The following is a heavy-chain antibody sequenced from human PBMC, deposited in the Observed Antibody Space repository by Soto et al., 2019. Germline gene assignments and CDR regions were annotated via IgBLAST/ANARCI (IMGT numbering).Heavy chain of an antibody. J-gene: IGHJ6*02. Sequence: PGGSLRLSCAASGFTFGNAWMSWVRQAPGKGLEWVGRIKSKTDGGTTDYAAPVKGRFTISRDDSKNTLYLQMNSLKTEDTAVYYCTMSRSPDQVTGAYYGMDVWGQGTTVTVSS. V-gene: IGHV3-15*01. CDR3: TMSRSPDQVTGAYYGMDV. D-gene: IGHD1-20*01. CDR2: IKSKTDGGTT. CDR1: GFTFGNAW.